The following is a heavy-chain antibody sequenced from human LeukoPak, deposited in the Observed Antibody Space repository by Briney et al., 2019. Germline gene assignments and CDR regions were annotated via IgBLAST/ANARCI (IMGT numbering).Heavy chain of an antibody. Sequence: GGSLRLSCAASGFTVSSNYMSWVRQAPGKGLEWVSVIYSGGSTYYADSVKGRFTISRDNSKNTLYLQMNSLRAEDTAVYYCAKERLRYCSGGSCTHFDYWGQGTLVTVSS. CDR3: AKERLRYCSGGSCTHFDY. CDR2: IYSGGST. D-gene: IGHD2-15*01. J-gene: IGHJ4*02. CDR1: GFTVSSNY. V-gene: IGHV3-66*01.